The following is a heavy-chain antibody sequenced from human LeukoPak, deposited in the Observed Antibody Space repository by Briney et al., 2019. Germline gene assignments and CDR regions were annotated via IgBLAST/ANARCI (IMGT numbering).Heavy chain of an antibody. Sequence: GGSLRLSCAASGFTFSDYYMSWIRQAPGKGLEWVAVISKDGITKIYRDSVKGRFTISTDSSKNTVYLQMTGLEVEDTAVYYCAGDRWPGAPDYLDSWGQGTLVAVSS. CDR2: ISKDGITK. V-gene: IGHV3-30*03. J-gene: IGHJ4*02. CDR1: GFTFSDYY. D-gene: IGHD4-23*01. CDR3: AGDRWPGAPDYLDS.